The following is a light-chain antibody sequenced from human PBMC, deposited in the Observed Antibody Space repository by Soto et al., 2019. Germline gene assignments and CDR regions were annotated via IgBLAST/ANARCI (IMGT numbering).Light chain of an antibody. CDR2: AAS. V-gene: IGKV3-15*01. CDR1: HSVSSN. Sequence: EIVMTQSPATLSLSPGERATLSCRARHSVSSNLAWYQQKPGQAPRLLIYAASTRATGIPARFSGSGSGTAFTLPIISLQSQDVSVYYCQQYNNWPPYTFGQGTKLEIK. CDR3: QQYNNWPPYT. J-gene: IGKJ2*01.